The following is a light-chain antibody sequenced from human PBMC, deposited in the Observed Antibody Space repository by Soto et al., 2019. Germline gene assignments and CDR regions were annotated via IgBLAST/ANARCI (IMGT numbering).Light chain of an antibody. Sequence: IQMTQSPSSLSASVGDTVTITCRASQTISFYLNWYQQKPGRTPNLLIYATSSLQSGVPSRFDGSGSGTEFTLTISRLEPEDFAVYYCQQYGSSLGVTFGGGTKVEIK. CDR3: QQYGSSLGVT. J-gene: IGKJ4*01. V-gene: IGKV1-39*01. CDR2: ATS. CDR1: QTISFY.